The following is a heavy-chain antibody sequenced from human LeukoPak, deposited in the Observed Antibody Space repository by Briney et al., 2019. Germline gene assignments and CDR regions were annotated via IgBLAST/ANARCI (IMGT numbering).Heavy chain of an antibody. CDR2: VDGGGGGT. J-gene: IGHJ4*02. D-gene: IGHD1-14*01. V-gene: IGHV3-23*01. CDR1: GFTLSSYA. Sequence: AGGSLRLSCAASGFTLSSYAMTWVRQAPGRGLEWVSSVDGGGGGTYYADSVKGRFTISRDNSKNTLYLQMNSLRAEDTAVYYCAKDPEGDPSFDYWGQGTLVTVSS. CDR3: AKDPEGDPSFDY.